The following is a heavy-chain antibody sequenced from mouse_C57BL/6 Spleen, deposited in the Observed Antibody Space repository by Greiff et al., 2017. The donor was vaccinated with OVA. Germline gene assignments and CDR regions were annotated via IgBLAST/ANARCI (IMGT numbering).Heavy chain of an antibody. J-gene: IGHJ4*01. CDR1: GFTFSNYW. CDR2: IRLKSDNYAT. Sequence: EVQRVESGGGLVQPGGSMKLSCVASGFTFSNYWMNWVRQSPEKGLEWVAQIRLKSDNYATHYAESVKGRFTISRDDSKSSVYLQMNNLRAEDTGIYYCTELLPGGYYAMDYWGQGTSVTVSS. V-gene: IGHV6-3*01. CDR3: TELLPGGYYAMDY. D-gene: IGHD2-12*01.